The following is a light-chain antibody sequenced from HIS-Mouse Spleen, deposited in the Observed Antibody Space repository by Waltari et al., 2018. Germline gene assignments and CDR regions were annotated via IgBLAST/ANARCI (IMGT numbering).Light chain of an antibody. Sequence: PGQRVTISCSGSSSNIGSNYVYWYQQLPGTAPKLLIYRNNQRPSGVPDRFSGSKSGTSASLAIRGLRSEDEADYYCAAWDDSLSGWVFGGGTKLTVL. J-gene: IGLJ3*02. CDR2: RNN. CDR1: SSNIGSNY. CDR3: AAWDDSLSGWV. V-gene: IGLV1-47*01.